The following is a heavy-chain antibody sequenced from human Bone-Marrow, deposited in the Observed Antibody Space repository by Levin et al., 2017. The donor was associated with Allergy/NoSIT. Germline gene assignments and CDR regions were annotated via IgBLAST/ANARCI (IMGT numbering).Heavy chain of an antibody. D-gene: IGHD3-3*01. CDR1: GYTFTSYG. CDR3: ARDVPGIFGARLARYYYYYGMDV. J-gene: IGHJ6*02. CDR2: ISAYNGNT. V-gene: IGHV1-18*01. Sequence: ASVKVSCKASGYTFTSYGISWVRQAPGQGLEWMGWISAYNGNTNYAQKLQGRVTMTTDTSTSTAYMELRSLRSDDTAVYYCARDVPGIFGARLARYYYYYGMDVWGQGTTVTVSS.